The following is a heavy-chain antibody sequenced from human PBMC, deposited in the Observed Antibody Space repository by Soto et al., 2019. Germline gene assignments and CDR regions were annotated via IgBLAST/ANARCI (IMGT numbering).Heavy chain of an antibody. CDR1: GGSTRSDNY. CDR3: ARSLSHTIFGVVTPYYYYGMDV. Sequence: KPSDTLSLTCTVSGGSTRSDNYWSWIRQPPGKGLEWIGHIYYSGNTDYNPSLKSRLAISIDTSKNQFSLKLSSVTAADTAVYYCARSLSHTIFGVVTPYYYYGMDVWGQGTTVTVSS. J-gene: IGHJ6*02. CDR2: IYYSGNT. V-gene: IGHV4-30-4*02. D-gene: IGHD3-3*01.